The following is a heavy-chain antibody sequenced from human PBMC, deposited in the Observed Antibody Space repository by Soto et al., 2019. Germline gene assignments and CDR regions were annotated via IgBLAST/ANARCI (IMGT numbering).Heavy chain of an antibody. CDR2: IIPILGIA. Sequence: QVQLVQSGAEVKKPGSSVKVSCKASGGTFSSYTISWVRQAPGQGLEWMGRIIPILGIADYAQKFQGRVTITGDKSTSTAYMELGSRRSEDTAVYSCAQGRWEDSRDGYRGWVDPWGQGTLVTVSS. J-gene: IGHJ5*02. V-gene: IGHV1-69*02. D-gene: IGHD3-22*01. CDR3: AQGRWEDSRDGYRGWVDP. CDR1: GGTFSSYT.